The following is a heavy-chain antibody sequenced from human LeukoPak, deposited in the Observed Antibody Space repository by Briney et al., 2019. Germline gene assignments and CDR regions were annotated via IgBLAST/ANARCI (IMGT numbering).Heavy chain of an antibody. D-gene: IGHD3-3*01. Sequence: KSSETLSLTCTVSGGSISSSTYYWGWLRQPPGKGLEWIGSIYDGRSTYYNPSLKSRVTISVDTSKNQFYLKLSSVTAADTAVYYCARDNTAYSDFWSGYYAYYYYYYMDVWGKGTTVTVSS. J-gene: IGHJ6*03. CDR3: ARDNTAYSDFWSGYYAYYYYYYMDV. CDR1: GGSISSSTYY. CDR2: IYDGRST. V-gene: IGHV4-39*07.